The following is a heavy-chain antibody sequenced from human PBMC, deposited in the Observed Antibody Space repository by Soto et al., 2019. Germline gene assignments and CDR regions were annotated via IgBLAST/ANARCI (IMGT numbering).Heavy chain of an antibody. CDR1: GGSISSGGYY. D-gene: IGHD1-26*01. Sequence: QVQLQESGPGLVKPSQTLSLTCTVSGGSISSGGYYWSWIRQHPGKGLEWIGYIFYSGSTYYNPSLKSRVSISVDTSKNQFSLNLSSVTAADTAVYYCARVDTSMGATCVSYWGQGTLVTVSS. CDR2: IFYSGST. V-gene: IGHV4-31*03. CDR3: ARVDTSMGATCVSY. J-gene: IGHJ4*02.